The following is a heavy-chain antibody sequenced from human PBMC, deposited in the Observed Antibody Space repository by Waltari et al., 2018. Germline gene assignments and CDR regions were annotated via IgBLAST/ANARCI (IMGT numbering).Heavy chain of an antibody. D-gene: IGHD2-21*01. CDR1: GGSISSSTYY. J-gene: IGHJ4*02. CDR2: IYYSGGT. Sequence: QLQLQESGPGLVKPSETLSLTCTVSGGSISSSTYYWGWIRQPPGKGLEWIGSIYYSGGTAAIPSGKRRVHMSGNTTKGHLAHKVSYVTAADTAVYYCARLFSGTRPTDYWGQGTLVTVSS. V-gene: IGHV4-39*02. CDR3: ARLFSGTRPTDY.